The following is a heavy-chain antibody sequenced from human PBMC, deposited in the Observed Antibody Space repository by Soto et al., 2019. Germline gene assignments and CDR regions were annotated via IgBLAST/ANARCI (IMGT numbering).Heavy chain of an antibody. J-gene: IGHJ4*02. D-gene: IGHD2-21*01. CDR2: IIPIFGTA. CDR1: GGTFSRYA. V-gene: IGHV1-69*13. CDR3: ARDGDGYHYY. Sequence: GASVKVSCKASGGTFSRYAINWVRQAPGQGLEWMGGIIPIFGTATYAQRFQGRVTITADESTSTAYMELSSLRSEDTAVYYCARDGDGYHYYWGQGTLVTVSS.